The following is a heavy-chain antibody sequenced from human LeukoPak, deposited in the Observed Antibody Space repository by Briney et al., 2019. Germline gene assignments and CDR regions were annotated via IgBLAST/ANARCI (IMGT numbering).Heavy chain of an antibody. J-gene: IGHJ4*02. CDR1: GFTFSSYA. D-gene: IGHD4-17*01. CDR2: ISGSGGST. V-gene: IGHV3-23*01. Sequence: PGGSLRLSCAASGFTFSSYAMSWVRQAPGKGLEWVSAISGSGGSTYYADSVKGRFTISRDNSKNTLYLQMNSLRAEDTAVYYFAKDYYHPTVTTAIDYWGQGTLVTVSS. CDR3: AKDYYHPTVTTAIDY.